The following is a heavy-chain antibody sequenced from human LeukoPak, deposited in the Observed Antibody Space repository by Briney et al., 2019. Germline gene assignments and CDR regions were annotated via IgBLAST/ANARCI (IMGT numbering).Heavy chain of an antibody. CDR3: ARIGYYDSSGYYYDHFDY. CDR2: IDWDDDK. D-gene: IGHD3-22*01. CDR1: GFSLSTSGMC. V-gene: IGHV2-70*11. J-gene: IGHJ4*02. Sequence: ESGPALVKPTQTLTLTCTFPGFSLSTSGMCVSWIRQPPGKALEWLARIDWDDDKYYTTSLKTRLTISKGTSKNQVVFTMTNMDPVDTATYYCARIGYYDSSGYYYDHFDYWGQGTLVTVSS.